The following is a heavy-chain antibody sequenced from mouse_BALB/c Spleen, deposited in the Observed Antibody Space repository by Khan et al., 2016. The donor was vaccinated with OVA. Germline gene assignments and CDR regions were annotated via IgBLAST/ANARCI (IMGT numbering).Heavy chain of an antibody. Sequence: VQLVESGTELAKPGASVKMSCKASGYTFTTYWMHWVKQRPGQGLEWIGYINPTSGYTDYNEKFKDKATLSADKSSSTAYMQLSSLTSEDSAVYYCARDRIDYWGHGTTLTVSS. CDR2: INPTSGYT. CDR1: GYTFTTYW. CDR3: ARDRIDY. J-gene: IGHJ2*01. V-gene: IGHV1-7*01.